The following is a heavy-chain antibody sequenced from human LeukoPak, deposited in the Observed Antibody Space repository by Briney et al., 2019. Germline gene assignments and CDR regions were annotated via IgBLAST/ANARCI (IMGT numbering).Heavy chain of an antibody. V-gene: IGHV3-7*02. J-gene: IGHJ6*02. D-gene: IGHD3-16*01. Sequence: GGSLRLSCAASGFTFTDFWMRWVRQAPGKGLEWVANIKRDGSEVYYVDSVKGRFTISRDNAKNSLYLQMNSLRAEDTAVYYCARGGGYGVDVWGRGTTVTVSS. CDR2: IKRDGSEV. CDR3: ARGGGYGVDV. CDR1: GFTFTDFW.